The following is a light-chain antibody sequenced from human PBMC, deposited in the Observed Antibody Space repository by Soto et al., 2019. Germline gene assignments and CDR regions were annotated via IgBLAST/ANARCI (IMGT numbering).Light chain of an antibody. CDR2: EVS. V-gene: IGLV2-8*01. J-gene: IGLJ2*01. CDR1: SSDVGGYNY. Sequence: QSALTQPPSASGSPGQSVTISCTGTSSDVGGYNYVSWYQQHPGKAPKLMIYEVSKRPSGVPDRFSGSKSGNTASLTVSGLHAEEEADYYCSSYAGSNNVVFGGGTKLTVL. CDR3: SSYAGSNNVV.